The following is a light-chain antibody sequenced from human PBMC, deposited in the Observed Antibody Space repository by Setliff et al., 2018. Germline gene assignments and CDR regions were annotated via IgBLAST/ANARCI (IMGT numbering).Light chain of an antibody. V-gene: IGLV1-40*01. CDR3: QSYDSSLHRGE. Sequence: QSALAQPPSVSGAPGQRVTISCIGSTFNIGSGYDVYWYQQHPGTAPKLLIYDNTYRPSGVPDRFSGSKSATSATLTITGLQAEDEADYYCQSYDSSLHRGEFGGGTK. CDR1: TFNIGSGYD. CDR2: DNT. J-gene: IGLJ2*01.